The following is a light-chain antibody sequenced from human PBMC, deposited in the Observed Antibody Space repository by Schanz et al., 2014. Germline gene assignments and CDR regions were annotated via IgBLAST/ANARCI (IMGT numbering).Light chain of an antibody. CDR2: AAS. CDR1: QSVSTN. V-gene: IGKV1-39*01. Sequence: DIQMTQSPSSLSASIGDRVTISCRASQSVSTNLNWYQQKPGKAPKLLIYAASSLQSGVPSRFSGSGSGTEFTLTISSLQSEDFAVYYCQQYYSIPPTFGGGTKVEIK. J-gene: IGKJ4*01. CDR3: QQYYSIPPT.